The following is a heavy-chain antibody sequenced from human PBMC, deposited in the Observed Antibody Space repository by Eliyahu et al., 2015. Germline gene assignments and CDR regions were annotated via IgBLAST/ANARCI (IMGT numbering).Heavy chain of an antibody. V-gene: IGHV3-15*01. D-gene: IGHD3-22*01. CDR3: TTGGSFSDSSGYYPLGLPYYYYYGMDV. CDR2: IKSKTDGGTT. CDR1: GFTFXNAW. J-gene: IGHJ6*02. Sequence: EVQLVESGGGLVKPGGSLRLSCAASGFTFXNAWXXWVRXGXRXGGEWVGRIKSKTDGGTTDYAAPVKGRFTISRDDSKNTLYLQMNSLKTEDTAVYYCTTGGSFSDSSGYYPLGLPYYYYYGMDVWGQGTTVTVSS.